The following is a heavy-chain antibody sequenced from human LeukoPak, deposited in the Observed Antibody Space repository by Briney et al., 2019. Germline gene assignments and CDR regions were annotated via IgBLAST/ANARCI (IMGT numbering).Heavy chain of an antibody. Sequence: SETLSLTCTVSGGSISSYYWSWIRQPAGKGLEWIGRIYTSGSTNYNPSLKSRVTMSVDTSKNQFPLKLSSVTAADTAVYYCARDRSYSSGTMFDPWGQGTLVTVSS. CDR2: IYTSGST. CDR3: ARDRSYSSGTMFDP. V-gene: IGHV4-4*07. D-gene: IGHD6-19*01. CDR1: GGSISSYY. J-gene: IGHJ5*02.